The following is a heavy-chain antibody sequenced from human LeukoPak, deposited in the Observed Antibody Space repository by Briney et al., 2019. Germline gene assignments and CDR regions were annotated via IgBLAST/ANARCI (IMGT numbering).Heavy chain of an antibody. Sequence: GPCLRLSWAASGSIFSSSAMGSASQAAGDWLGWISSISVSDRTFYAHSVKDRFTTSRANYKNTLYLQKNSLRAEDTAVYYCALSGGSEWYGLECWGQGTLVTVSS. J-gene: IGHJ4*02. CDR3: ALSGGSEWYGLEC. CDR1: GSIFSSSA. CDR2: ISVSDRT. V-gene: IGHV3-23*01. D-gene: IGHD3-3*01.